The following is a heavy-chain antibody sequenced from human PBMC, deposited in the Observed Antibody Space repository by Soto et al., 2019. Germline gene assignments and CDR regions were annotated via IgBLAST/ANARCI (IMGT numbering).Heavy chain of an antibody. CDR1: GASLSSGVHY. V-gene: IGHV4-31*03. CDR3: ARVASGRGSSQNWFEL. Sequence: SEPLSLTFSVSGASLSSGVHYWSWIRLHPGKGLEWIAYISSTGNSYYNPSLRSRLIISVDTSKNQLSLRLSSVTAADTAVYYCARVASGRGSSQNWFELWGQATLVTVT. J-gene: IGHJ5*02. CDR2: ISSTGNS. D-gene: IGHD2-2*01.